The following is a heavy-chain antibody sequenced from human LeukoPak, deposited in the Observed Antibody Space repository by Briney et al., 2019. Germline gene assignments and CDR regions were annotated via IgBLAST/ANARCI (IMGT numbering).Heavy chain of an antibody. D-gene: IGHD3-3*01. Sequence: GGSLRLPCAASGFTFSTYAMHWVRQAPGKGLEWVAFIRYDGSNKYYADSVKGRFTISRDNSKNTLFLQMNSLRAEDTAVYHCAKVGYDFWSGYYPFDDWGQGTLVTVSS. CDR1: GFTFSTYA. V-gene: IGHV3-30*02. CDR3: AKVGYDFWSGYYPFDD. CDR2: IRYDGSNK. J-gene: IGHJ4*02.